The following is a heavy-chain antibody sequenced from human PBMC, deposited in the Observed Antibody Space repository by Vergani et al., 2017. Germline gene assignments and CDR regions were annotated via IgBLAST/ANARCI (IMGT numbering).Heavy chain of an antibody. D-gene: IGHD3-22*01. CDR3: ASETYDSSGYYFDY. CDR2: IYYSGST. CDR1: GGSISSSSYY. Sequence: QVQLQESGPGLVKPSETLSLTCTVSGGSISSSSYYWGWIRQPPGKGLEWIGSIYYSGSTYYNPSLKSRVTISVDTSKNQFSLKLSSVTAADTAVYYCASETYDSSGYYFDYWGQGTLVTVSS. J-gene: IGHJ4*02. V-gene: IGHV4-39*01.